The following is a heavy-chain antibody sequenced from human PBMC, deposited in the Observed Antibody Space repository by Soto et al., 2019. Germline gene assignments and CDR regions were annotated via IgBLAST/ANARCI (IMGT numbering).Heavy chain of an antibody. CDR2: INPSNGKT. Sequence: ASVKVSCKASGYTFTSYAMHWVRQAPGQRLEWMGGINPSNGKTNYAQKFQGRVTITADESTSTAYMELSSLRSEDTAVYYCARDGIPWSYINWGQGTLVTVSS. V-gene: IGHV1-3*01. CDR3: ARDGIPWSYIN. J-gene: IGHJ4*02. D-gene: IGHD1-26*01. CDR1: GYTFTSYA.